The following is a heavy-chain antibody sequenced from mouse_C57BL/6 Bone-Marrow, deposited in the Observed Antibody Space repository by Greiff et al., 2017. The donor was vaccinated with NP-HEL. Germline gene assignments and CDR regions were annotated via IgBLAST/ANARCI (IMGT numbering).Heavy chain of an antibody. J-gene: IGHJ4*01. CDR3: TTVVAPGAMDY. CDR1: GFNIKDDY. D-gene: IGHD1-1*01. CDR2: IDPENGDT. V-gene: IGHV14-4*01. Sequence: VQLQQSGAELVRPGASVKLSCTASGFNIKDDYMHWVKQRPEQGLEWIGWIDPENGDTEYASKFQGKATITADTSSNTAYLRLSSLTSEDTAVYYCTTVVAPGAMDYWGQGTSVTVSS.